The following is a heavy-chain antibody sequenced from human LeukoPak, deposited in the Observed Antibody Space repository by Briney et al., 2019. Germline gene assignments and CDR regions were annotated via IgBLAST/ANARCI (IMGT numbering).Heavy chain of an antibody. CDR1: GGSISSYY. V-gene: IGHV4-59*08. CDR3: ASLAYYYDSSGVLGY. Sequence: SETLSLTCTVSGGSISSYYWSWIRQPPGKGLEWIGYIYYSGSTNYNPSLKSRVTISVDTSKNQFSLKLSSVTAADTAVYYCASLAYYYDSSGVLGYWGQGTLVTVSS. D-gene: IGHD3-22*01. J-gene: IGHJ4*02. CDR2: IYYSGST.